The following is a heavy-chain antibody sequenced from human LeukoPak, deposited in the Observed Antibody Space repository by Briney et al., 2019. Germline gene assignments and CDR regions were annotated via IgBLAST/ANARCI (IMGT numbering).Heavy chain of an antibody. CDR3: ARDRFATGELDY. D-gene: IGHD3-16*01. CDR1: GFTFSSYA. Sequence: QPGGSLRLSCAASGFTFSSYAMHWVRQAPGKGLEWVAVISYDGRNKYYADSVEGRFTLSRDNSKNMLYLQMNSLRAEDTALYYCARDRFATGELDYWGQGTLVTVSS. J-gene: IGHJ4*02. CDR2: ISYDGRNK. V-gene: IGHV3-30*04.